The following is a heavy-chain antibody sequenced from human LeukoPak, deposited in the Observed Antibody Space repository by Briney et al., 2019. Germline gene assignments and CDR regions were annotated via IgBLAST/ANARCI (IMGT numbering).Heavy chain of an antibody. CDR2: IYPDDSDA. D-gene: IGHD3-3*01. CDR1: GYSFSTRW. CDR3: ARHTDYDFWSGYYGRQYYYYYMDV. Sequence: GASLKISCTGSGYSFSTRWVAWGRQMPGKGLEWMGVIYPDDSDARYSPSFQGQVTISADKSISTAYLQWSSLKASDTAMYYCARHTDYDFWSGYYGRQYYYYYMDVWGKGTTVTVSS. V-gene: IGHV5-51*01. J-gene: IGHJ6*03.